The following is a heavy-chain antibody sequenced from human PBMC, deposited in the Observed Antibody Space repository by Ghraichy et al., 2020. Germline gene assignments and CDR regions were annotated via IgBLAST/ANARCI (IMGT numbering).Heavy chain of an antibody. J-gene: IGHJ4*02. D-gene: IGHD2-15*01. Sequence: GESLNISCAASGFTFSSYAMSWVRQAPGKGLEWVSAISGSGGSTYYADSVKGRFTISRDNSKNTLYLQMNSLRAEDTAVYYCAKDRKRDIVVVVAATQPVDYWGQGTLVTVSS. CDR1: GFTFSSYA. CDR3: AKDRKRDIVVVVAATQPVDY. CDR2: ISGSGGST. V-gene: IGHV3-23*01.